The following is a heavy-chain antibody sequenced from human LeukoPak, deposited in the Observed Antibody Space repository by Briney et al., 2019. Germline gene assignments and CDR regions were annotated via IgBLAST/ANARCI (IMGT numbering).Heavy chain of an antibody. CDR3: ARHTEKLVLDY. Sequence: ESGPTLVNPTQTLTLTCTFSGFSLSTSGLGVGWIRQPPGKALEWLALIYWDDDKRYSPSLKSRLTITKDTSKNQVVLTMTNMDPVDTATHYCARHTEKLVLDYWGQGTLVTVSS. CDR1: GFSLSTSGLG. J-gene: IGHJ4*02. CDR2: IYWDDDK. V-gene: IGHV2-5*02. D-gene: IGHD6-6*01.